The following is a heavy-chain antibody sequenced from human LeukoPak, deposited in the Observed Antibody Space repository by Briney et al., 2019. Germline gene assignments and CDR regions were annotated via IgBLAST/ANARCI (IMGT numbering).Heavy chain of an antibody. Sequence: PSETLSLTCAVPGYSISSGYYWGWIRRPPGKGLEWIGSIYHSGSTYYNPSLKSRVTISVDTSQNQFSLKLSSVTAADTAVYYCARGRIDYFDSSGYSGYFDYWGQGTLVTVSS. CDR1: GYSISSGYY. CDR2: IYHSGST. V-gene: IGHV4-38-2*01. J-gene: IGHJ4*02. CDR3: ARGRIDYFDSSGYSGYFDY. D-gene: IGHD3-22*01.